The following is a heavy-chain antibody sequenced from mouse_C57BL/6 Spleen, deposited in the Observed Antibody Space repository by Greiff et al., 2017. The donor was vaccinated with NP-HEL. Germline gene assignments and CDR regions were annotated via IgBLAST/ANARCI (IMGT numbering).Heavy chain of an antibody. D-gene: IGHD2-4*01. CDR2: INPSTGGT. Sequence: EVKLQESGPELVKPGASVKISCKASGYSFTGYYMNWVKQSPEKSLEWIGEINPSTGGTTYNQKFKAKATLTVDKSSSTAYMQLKSLTSEDSAVYYCARSDDYDWFAYWGQGTLVTVSA. V-gene: IGHV1-42*01. CDR1: GYSFTGYY. J-gene: IGHJ3*01. CDR3: ARSDDYDWFAY.